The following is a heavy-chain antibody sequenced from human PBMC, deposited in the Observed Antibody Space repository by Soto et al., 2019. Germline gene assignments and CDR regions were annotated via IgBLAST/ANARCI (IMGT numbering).Heavy chain of an antibody. CDR2: ISGSGGST. V-gene: IGHV3-23*01. J-gene: IGHJ5*02. Sequence: PGGSLRLSCAASGFTFSSYAMSWVRQAPGKGLEWVSAISGSGGSTYYADSVKGRFTISRDNAKNSLYLQMNSLRAGDTAVYYCAKFGGPNARGVTWFDPWGQGTLVTVSS. D-gene: IGHD3-3*01. CDR1: GFTFSSYA. CDR3: AKFGGPNARGVTWFDP.